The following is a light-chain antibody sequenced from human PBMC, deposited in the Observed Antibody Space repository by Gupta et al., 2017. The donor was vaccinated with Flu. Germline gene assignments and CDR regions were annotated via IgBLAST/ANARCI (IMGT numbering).Light chain of an antibody. CDR2: AAS. J-gene: IGKJ2*03. CDR3: QQSYGLLYR. Sequence: DIQLTQSPASLSASVGDRVTITCRASQTISTYLNWYQHEPGKAPRLLIYAASTLQSGVPSRFSGGRSGTDFTLTINGLQPEDSATYYCQQSYGLLYRFGQGTKLEIK. V-gene: IGKV1-39*01. CDR1: QTISTY.